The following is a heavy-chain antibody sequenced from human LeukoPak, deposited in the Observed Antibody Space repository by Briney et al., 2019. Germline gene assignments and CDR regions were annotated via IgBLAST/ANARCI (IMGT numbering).Heavy chain of an antibody. J-gene: IGHJ4*02. CDR1: GFTFSRFE. CDR3: ARDMGYCNSSTCYTYYLDY. Sequence: QPGGSLRLSCVASGFTFSRFEMNWVRQAPGKGLEWVSYISGSGSSIYYADSVKGRFTISRDNAKNSLYLQMNSLRGEDTAVYYCARDMGYCNSSTCYTYYLDYWGQGTLVTVSS. V-gene: IGHV3-48*03. CDR2: ISGSGSSI. D-gene: IGHD2-2*01.